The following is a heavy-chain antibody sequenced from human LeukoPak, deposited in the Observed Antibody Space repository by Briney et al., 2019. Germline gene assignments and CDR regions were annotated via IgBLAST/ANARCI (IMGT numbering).Heavy chain of an antibody. Sequence: GGSLRLSCAASGFTFSSYAISWVRQAPGKGLEWVSAISGSGGSTYYADSVKGRFTISRDNSKNTLYLQMNSLRAEDTAVYYRANQAWGNSRRFRRLPGSYYFDYWGQGTLVTVSS. J-gene: IGHJ4*02. CDR3: ANQAWGNSRRFRRLPGSYYFDY. V-gene: IGHV3-23*01. CDR2: ISGSGGST. CDR1: GFTFSSYA. D-gene: IGHD4-23*01.